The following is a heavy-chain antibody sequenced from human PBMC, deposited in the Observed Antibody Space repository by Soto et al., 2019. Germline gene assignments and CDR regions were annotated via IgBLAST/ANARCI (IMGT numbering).Heavy chain of an antibody. D-gene: IGHD2-8*01. J-gene: IGHJ4*02. CDR3: ARLVYDTRLNYMYFDF. V-gene: IGHV4-4*02. CDR1: GVSISSGNW. Sequence: PSETLSLTCAVSGVSISSGNWWTWVRQTPQRGLEYIGEIFHDGTANYYPSFERRVAISVDTSKNQFSLNLSSVTAAATAIYFCARLVYDTRLNYMYFDFWGQGALVTVSS. CDR2: IFHDGTA.